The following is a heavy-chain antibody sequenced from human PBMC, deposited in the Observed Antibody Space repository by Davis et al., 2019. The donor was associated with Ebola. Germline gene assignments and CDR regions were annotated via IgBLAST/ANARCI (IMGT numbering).Heavy chain of an antibody. CDR3: ARALSSYDY. D-gene: IGHD5-12*01. V-gene: IGHV4-59*12. J-gene: IGHJ4*02. Sequence: MPSETLSLTCAVYGGSFSGYYWSWIRQPPGKGLEWIGYIYYSGSTNYNPSLKSRVTISVDTSKNQFSLKLSSVTAADTAVYYCARALSSYDYWGQGTLVTVSS. CDR1: GGSFSGYY. CDR2: IYYSGST.